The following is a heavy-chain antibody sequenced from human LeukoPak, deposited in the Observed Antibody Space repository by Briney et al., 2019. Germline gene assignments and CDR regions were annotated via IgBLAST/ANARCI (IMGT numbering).Heavy chain of an antibody. V-gene: IGHV4-4*02. D-gene: IGHD3-16*02. Sequence: SETLSLTCAVSGGSISSINWWTWVRQPPGKGLEWIGEIYHSGSTNYNPSLKTRVTISVDTSKNQFSLKLSSVTAADTAVYYCARGPNYVWGSYRYFDYWGQGILVTVSS. CDR3: ARGPNYVWGSYRYFDY. CDR2: IYHSGST. CDR1: GGSISSINW. J-gene: IGHJ4*02.